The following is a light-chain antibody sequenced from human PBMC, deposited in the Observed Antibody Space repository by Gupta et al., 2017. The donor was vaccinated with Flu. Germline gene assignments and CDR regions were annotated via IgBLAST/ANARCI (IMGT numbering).Light chain of an antibody. CDR3: NSYTTSSTEV. V-gene: IGLV2-18*02. J-gene: IGLJ1*01. CDR1: SSDVGTYNR. CDR2: DVS. Sequence: QSALTQPPSVSGSPGQSVTISCTGTSSDVGTYNRVSWYQQHPGKAPKRMIYDVSNRPSGVPDRFSGSKSGNTASLTISGIEGEDEADYECNSYTTSSTEVFGTGNKVTGL.